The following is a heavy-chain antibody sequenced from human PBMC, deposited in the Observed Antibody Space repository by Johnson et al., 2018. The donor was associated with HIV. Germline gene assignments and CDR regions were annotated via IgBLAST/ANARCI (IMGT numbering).Heavy chain of an antibody. J-gene: IGHJ3*02. CDR3: ARVSTVTRYDAFDI. CDR2: ISSSGSTI. CDR1: GFTFSDYY. Sequence: QVQLVESGGGVVQPGGSLRLSCAASGFTFSDYYMSWIRQAPGKGLEWVSYISSSGSTIYYADSVKGRFTISRDNAKNSLYLQMNSLRAEDTAVYYWARVSTVTRYDAFDIWGQGTMVTVSS. V-gene: IGHV3-11*04. D-gene: IGHD4-17*01.